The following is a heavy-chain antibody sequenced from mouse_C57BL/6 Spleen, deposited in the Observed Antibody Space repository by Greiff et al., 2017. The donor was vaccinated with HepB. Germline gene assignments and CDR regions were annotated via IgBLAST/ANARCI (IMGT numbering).Heavy chain of an antibody. Sequence: QVQLQQPGAELVKPGASVKLSCKASGYTFTSYWMHWVKQRPGQGLEWIGMIHPNSGSTNYNEKFKSKATLTVDKSSSTAYMQLSSLTSEDSAVYYCASVRRPYYYAMDYWGQGTSVTVSS. CDR3: ASVRRPYYYAMDY. J-gene: IGHJ4*01. CDR2: IHPNSGST. V-gene: IGHV1-64*01. CDR1: GYTFTSYW. D-gene: IGHD2-14*01.